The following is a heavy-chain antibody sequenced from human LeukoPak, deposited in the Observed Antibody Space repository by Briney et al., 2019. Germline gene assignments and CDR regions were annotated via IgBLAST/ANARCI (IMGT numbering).Heavy chain of an antibody. CDR1: GFTFDHYG. CDR2: ISWDGGST. J-gene: IGHJ6*02. V-gene: IGHV3-43D*03. D-gene: IGHD3-22*01. Sequence: HPGGSLRLSCAASGFTFDHYGMSWVRQAPGKGLEWVSLISWDGGSTYYADSVKGRFAISRDNSKNSLYLQMNSLRAEDTALYYCAKDIWMAGYDSSGPGHNYYYGMDVWGQGTTVTVSS. CDR3: AKDIWMAGYDSSGPGHNYYYGMDV.